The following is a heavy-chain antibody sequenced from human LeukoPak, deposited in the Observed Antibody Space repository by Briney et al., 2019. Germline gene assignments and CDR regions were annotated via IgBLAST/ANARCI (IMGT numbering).Heavy chain of an antibody. Sequence: GESLKISCKGSGYSFTSQWIGWVRQMPGKGLEWMGLIYPGDSDTRYSPSFRGQVTISADKSISTTYLQWSSLKASDTAIYYCARLSGYSSSWFDYWGQGTLVTVSS. D-gene: IGHD6-13*01. CDR1: GYSFTSQW. J-gene: IGHJ4*02. V-gene: IGHV5-51*01. CDR3: ARLSGYSSSWFDY. CDR2: IYPGDSDT.